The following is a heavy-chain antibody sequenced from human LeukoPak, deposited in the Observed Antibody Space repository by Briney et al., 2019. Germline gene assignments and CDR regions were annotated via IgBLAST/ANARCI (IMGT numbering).Heavy chain of an antibody. CDR2: ISGSGGST. CDR3: AKGRGWSSGRDAFDI. Sequence: GGSLRLSCAASGFTFSSYAMSWVRQAPGKGLEWVSAISGSGGSTYYADPVKGRFTISRDNSKNTLYLQMNSLRAEDTAVYYCAKGRGWSSGRDAFDIWGQGTMVTVSS. CDR1: GFTFSSYA. D-gene: IGHD6-19*01. V-gene: IGHV3-23*01. J-gene: IGHJ3*02.